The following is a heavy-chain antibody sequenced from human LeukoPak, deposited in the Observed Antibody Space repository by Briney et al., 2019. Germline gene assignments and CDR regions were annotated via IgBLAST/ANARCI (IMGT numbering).Heavy chain of an antibody. D-gene: IGHD2/OR15-2a*01. CDR2: ISPSGGNT. CDR1: EFTFSSYA. J-gene: IGHJ6*02. V-gene: IGHV3-23*01. CDR3: AKYVSARGPPYAFAV. Sequence: GGSLRLSCAASEFTFSSYAMQWVRQAPGKGREWVSGISPSGGNTWYADSVKGRFTISRDNSKNTLYLQMNSLRAEDTAVYYCAKYVSARGPPYAFAVWGQGTTVTVSS.